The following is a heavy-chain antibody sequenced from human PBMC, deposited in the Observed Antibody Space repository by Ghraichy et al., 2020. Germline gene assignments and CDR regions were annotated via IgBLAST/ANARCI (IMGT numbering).Heavy chain of an antibody. CDR2: IYHSEST. J-gene: IGHJ4*02. CDR3: ARGMRGAVAGYLDY. CDR1: GGSISGSY. D-gene: IGHD6-19*01. V-gene: IGHV4-59*01. Sequence: SETLSLTCTVSGGSISGSYWTWIRQPPGKGLEWIGYIYHSESTDYNPSLKSRVTISVDSSNNQFSLKVSSVTAADTALYYCARGMRGAVAGYLDYWGQGILVTVSS.